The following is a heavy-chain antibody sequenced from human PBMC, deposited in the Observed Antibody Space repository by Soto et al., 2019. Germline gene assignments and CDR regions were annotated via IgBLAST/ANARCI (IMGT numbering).Heavy chain of an antibody. CDR1: GGSISSGGYY. D-gene: IGHD5-18*01. CDR2: IYYSGST. CDR3: ARQTWIQKWYFDL. J-gene: IGHJ2*01. Sequence: SETLSLTCAVSGGSISSGGYYWSWFRQHPGKGLEWIWYIYYSGSTYYNPSLKSRVTISVDTSKNQFSLKLSSVTAADTAVYYWARQTWIQKWYFDLWGRGTLVTVSS. V-gene: IGHV4-31*11.